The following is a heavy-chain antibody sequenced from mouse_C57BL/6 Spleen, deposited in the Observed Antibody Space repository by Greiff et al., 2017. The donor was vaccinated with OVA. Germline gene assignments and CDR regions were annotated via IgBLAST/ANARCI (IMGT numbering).Heavy chain of an antibody. CDR1: GYSFTGYF. D-gene: IGHD2-5*01. J-gene: IGHJ3*01. V-gene: IGHV1-20*01. CDR3: ARSYYSNYDFAY. CDR2: INPYNGDT. Sequence: EVQLQQSGPELVKPGDSVKISCKASGYSFTGYFMNWVMQSHGKSLEWIGRINPYNGDTFYNQKFKGKATLTVDKSSSTAHMALRSLTSEDSSVYYFARSYYSNYDFAYWGQGTLVTVSA.